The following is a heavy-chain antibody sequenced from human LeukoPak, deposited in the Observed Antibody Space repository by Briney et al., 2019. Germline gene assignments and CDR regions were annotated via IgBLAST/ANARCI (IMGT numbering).Heavy chain of an antibody. CDR3: SRLKVGATIATY. V-gene: IGHV3-49*03. J-gene: IGHJ4*02. CDR2: IRSKAYGGTT. D-gene: IGHD1-26*01. Sequence: TGGSLRLSCTASGFTFGDYAMSWFRQAPGKGLEWIGFIRSKAYGGTTENAASVKGRFTISRDDSKSIAYLQMNSLKTEDTAVYYCSRLKVGATIATYWGQGTLVTVSS. CDR1: GFTFGDYA.